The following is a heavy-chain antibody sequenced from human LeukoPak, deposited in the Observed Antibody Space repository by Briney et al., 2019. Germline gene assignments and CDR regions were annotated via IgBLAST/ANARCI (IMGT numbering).Heavy chain of an antibody. CDR3: ARDGWFGDNNWFDP. CDR2: ISSASNTI. Sequence: GGSLRLSCAASGFTFSSYSMNWVRQAPGKGLEWVSYISSASNTIYYADSVKGRFTISRDNAKNSLYLQMSSLRAEDTAMYYCARDGWFGDNNWFDPWGQGTLVTVSS. V-gene: IGHV3-48*01. D-gene: IGHD3-10*01. CDR1: GFTFSSYS. J-gene: IGHJ5*02.